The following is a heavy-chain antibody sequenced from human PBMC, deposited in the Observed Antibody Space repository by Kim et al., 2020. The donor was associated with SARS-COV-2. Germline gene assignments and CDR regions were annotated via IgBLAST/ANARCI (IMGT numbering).Heavy chain of an antibody. D-gene: IGHD5-18*01. CDR2: ISAYNGNT. Sequence: ASVKVSCKASGYTFTSYGISWVRQAPGQGLEWMGWISAYNGNTNYAQKLQGRVTMTTDTSTSTAYMELRSLRSDDTAVYYCARVAAALVRHYGMDVWGQGTTVTVSS. V-gene: IGHV1-18*01. CDR3: ARVAAALVRHYGMDV. J-gene: IGHJ6*02. CDR1: GYTFTSYG.